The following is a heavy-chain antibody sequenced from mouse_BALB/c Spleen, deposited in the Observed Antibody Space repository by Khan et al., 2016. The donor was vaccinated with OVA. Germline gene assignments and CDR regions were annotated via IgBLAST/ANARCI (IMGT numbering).Heavy chain of an antibody. CDR2: ISPGSGDT. CDR3: ARRNYFGYTFAY. CDR1: GYTFTDYY. Sequence: QFQLQQSGAELARPGASVKLSCTASGYTFTDYYINWVKQRTGQGLEWIGEISPGSGDTYYNERFMGKATLTADKSSSTAYMQLSSLTSEASAVYFCARRNYFGYTFAYWGQGTLVTVSA. J-gene: IGHJ3*01. D-gene: IGHD1-2*01. V-gene: IGHV1-77*01.